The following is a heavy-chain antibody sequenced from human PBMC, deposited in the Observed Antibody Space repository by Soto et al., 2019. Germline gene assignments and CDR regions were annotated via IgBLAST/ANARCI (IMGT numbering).Heavy chain of an antibody. CDR3: ARRTSGWFLDV. Sequence: QVQLVQSGAEVKKPGASVKVSCKASGYTFTSYGISWVRQAPGQGLEWMGWISAYNGNTIYAQKLQGRVTMTTDTSTSTADMGLRSLRSDDTAVYHCARRTSGWFLDVWGQGTTVTVSS. CDR1: GYTFTSYG. D-gene: IGHD6-19*01. J-gene: IGHJ6*02. CDR2: ISAYNGNT. V-gene: IGHV1-18*01.